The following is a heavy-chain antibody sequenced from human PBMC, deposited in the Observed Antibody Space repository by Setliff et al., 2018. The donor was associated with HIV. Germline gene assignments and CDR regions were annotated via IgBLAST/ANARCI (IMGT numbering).Heavy chain of an antibody. D-gene: IGHD6-13*01. V-gene: IGHV1-18*01. CDR3: ARGRISSWPYYYYGMDV. CDR2: ISAYNGNT. CDR1: GYTFTSNG. J-gene: IGHJ6*02. Sequence: ASVKVSCKASGYTFTSNGISWVRQAPGQGLEWMGWISAYNGNTNYAQKLQGRVTMTTDTSTSTAYMELSSLRSEDTAVHYCARGRISSWPYYYYGMDVWGQGTTVTVSS.